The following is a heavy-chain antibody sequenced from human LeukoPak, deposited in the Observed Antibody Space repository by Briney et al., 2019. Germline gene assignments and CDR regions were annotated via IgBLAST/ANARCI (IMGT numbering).Heavy chain of an antibody. Sequence: GGSLRLSCAASGFTFSSYSMNWVRQAPGKGLEWLSSISSSSYIYYVDSVKGRFTISRDNAKNSLYLQMNSLRAEDTAVYYCARESRAYGELDYWGQGTLVTVSS. CDR3: ARESRAYGELDY. CDR2: ISSSSYI. CDR1: GFTFSSYS. V-gene: IGHV3-21*01. D-gene: IGHD3-10*01. J-gene: IGHJ4*02.